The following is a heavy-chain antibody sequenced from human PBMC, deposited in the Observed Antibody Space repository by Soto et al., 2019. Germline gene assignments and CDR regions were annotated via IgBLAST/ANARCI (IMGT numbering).Heavy chain of an antibody. J-gene: IGHJ4*01. CDR1: GYTFTTYC. V-gene: IGHV1-18*04. CDR3: ARVVKAGDYGDYGRYYFDY. CDR2: ISAYSGNT. Sequence: QVQLVQSGAEVKKPGASVKVSCKASGYTFTTYCITWVRQAPGQGLEWMGWISAYSGNTNYAQKLQGRLTVTTDSSTNTAYMVLRSLRSDDTAVYYCARVVKAGDYGDYGRYYFDYWGHGTLVTFSS. D-gene: IGHD4-17*01.